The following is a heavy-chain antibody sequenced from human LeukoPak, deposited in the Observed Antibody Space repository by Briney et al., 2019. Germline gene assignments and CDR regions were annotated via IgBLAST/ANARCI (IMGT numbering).Heavy chain of an antibody. V-gene: IGHV3-30*02. Sequence: GGSLRLSCAASGFIFSYYDMDWVRQAPGKGLEWVGNISYDGSKRYYADSMEGRFTISRDNSKNTLYLQMNSLTVEDTAVYYCATLPDVLTGSAQGAQGPLAPV. CDR2: ISYDGSKR. CDR1: GFIFSYYD. CDR3: ATLPDVLTGSAQ. J-gene: IGHJ4*02. D-gene: IGHD3-9*01.